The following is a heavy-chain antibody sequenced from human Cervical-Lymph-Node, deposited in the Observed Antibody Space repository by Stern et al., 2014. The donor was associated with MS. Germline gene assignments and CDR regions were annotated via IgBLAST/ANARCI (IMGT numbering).Heavy chain of an antibody. CDR2: IIPIFGTA. CDR1: GGTFSSYA. J-gene: IGHJ5*02. D-gene: IGHD6-13*01. V-gene: IGHV1-69*01. CDR3: AREDSSSWYYNWFDP. Sequence: QVQLGQSGAEVKKPGSSVKVSCKASGGTFSSYAISWVRQAPGQGLEWMGGIIPIFGTANYAQKFQGRVTITADESTSTAYMELSSLRSEDTAVYYCAREDSSSWYYNWFDPWGQGTLVTVSS.